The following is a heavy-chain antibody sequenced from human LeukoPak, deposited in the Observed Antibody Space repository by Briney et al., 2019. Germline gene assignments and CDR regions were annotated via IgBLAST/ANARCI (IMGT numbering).Heavy chain of an antibody. D-gene: IGHD3-22*01. CDR2: ISGSGGST. Sequence: PGGSLRLSCAASGFTFSSYAMSWVRQALGKGLEWVSAISGSGGSTYYADSVKGRFTISRDNSKNTLYLQMNSLRAEDTAVYYCATYYYDSSGYYVWGQGTLVTVSS. V-gene: IGHV3-23*01. J-gene: IGHJ4*02. CDR3: ATYYYDSSGYYV. CDR1: GFTFSSYA.